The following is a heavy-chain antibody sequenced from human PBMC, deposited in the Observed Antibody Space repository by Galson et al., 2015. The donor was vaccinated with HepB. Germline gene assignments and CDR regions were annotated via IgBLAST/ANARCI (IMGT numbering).Heavy chain of an antibody. CDR1: GYTFTGYY. Sequence: SCKASGYTFTGYYMHWVRQAPGQGLEWMGRINPNSGGTNYAQKFQGRVTMTRDTSISTAYMELSRLRSDDTAVYYCARDRLPAGGDDYYYYMDVWGKGTTVTVSS. CDR3: ARDRLPAGGDDYYYYMDV. V-gene: IGHV1-2*06. D-gene: IGHD2-2*01. CDR2: INPNSGGT. J-gene: IGHJ6*03.